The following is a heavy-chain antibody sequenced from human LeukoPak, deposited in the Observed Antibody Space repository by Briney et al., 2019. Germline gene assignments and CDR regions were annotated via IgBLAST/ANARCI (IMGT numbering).Heavy chain of an antibody. D-gene: IGHD6-6*01. V-gene: IGHV5-51*01. CDR3: ARRGIATRKDFDY. CDR2: IYPGDSDT. CDR1: GYSFTSYW. Sequence: LGESLKISCQGSGYSFTSYWIGWVRQMPGKGLEWMGIIYPGDSDTRYSPSFQGQVTISADKSISTAYLQWSSLKASDTAMYYCARRGIATRKDFDYWGQGTLVTVSS. J-gene: IGHJ4*02.